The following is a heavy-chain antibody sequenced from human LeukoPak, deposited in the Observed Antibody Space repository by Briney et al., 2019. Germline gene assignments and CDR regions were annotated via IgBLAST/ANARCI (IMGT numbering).Heavy chain of an antibody. V-gene: IGHV3-13*01. J-gene: IGHJ3*02. CDR3: ARSKYSYGAFDI. D-gene: IGHD5-18*01. Sequence: GGSLRLSCAASGFTFSSYDMHWVRQAPGKGLEWVSAIGTAGDTYYPGSVKGQFTISRENAKNSLYLQMNSLRAGDTAAYYCARSKYSYGAFDIWGQGTMVTVSS. CDR1: GFTFSSYD. CDR2: IGTAGDT.